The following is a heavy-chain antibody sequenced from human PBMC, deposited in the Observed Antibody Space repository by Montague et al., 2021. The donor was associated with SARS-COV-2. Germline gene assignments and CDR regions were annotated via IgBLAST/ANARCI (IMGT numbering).Heavy chain of an antibody. J-gene: IGHJ5*02. CDR2: VHNTGNS. Sequence: SETLSLTCTVSGASISLNSHSWGWLRQPPGRGLEWITTVHNTGNSYHNSSLQSRVTISRDTSQRQVSLRLNSMTTADTAVYYCARLPTGFPNWFETWGQGILVTVSS. CDR3: ARLPTGFPNWFET. CDR1: GASISLNSHS. V-gene: IGHV4-39*01. D-gene: IGHD3-9*01.